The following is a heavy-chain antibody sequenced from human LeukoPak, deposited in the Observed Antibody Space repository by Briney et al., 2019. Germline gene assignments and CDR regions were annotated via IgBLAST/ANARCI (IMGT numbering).Heavy chain of an antibody. CDR1: GYSFTNYW. V-gene: IGHV5-51*01. J-gene: IGHJ4*02. CDR2: NHPGDSDT. D-gene: IGHD2-8*01. CDR3: ARSPFYYFDY. Sequence: GESLKISCKGSGYSFTNYWIGWVRQMPGKGLEWMGINHPGDSDTRYSPTFQGQVTISIDKSISTAYLQWNSLKASDTAMYYCARSPFYYFDYWGQGTLVSVPS.